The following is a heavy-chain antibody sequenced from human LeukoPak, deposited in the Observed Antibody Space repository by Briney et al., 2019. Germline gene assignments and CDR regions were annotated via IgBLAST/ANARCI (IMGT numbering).Heavy chain of an antibody. J-gene: IGHJ4*02. V-gene: IGHV1-69*13. CDR2: IIPIFGTA. Sequence: SVKVSCKASGGTFSSYAISWVRQAPGQGLEWMGGIIPIFGTANYAQKFQGRVTITADESTSTAYMELSSLRSEDTAVYYCAQGPYYYDSSGYSLDYWGQGTLVTVSS. CDR3: AQGPYYYDSSGYSLDY. D-gene: IGHD3-22*01. CDR1: GGTFSSYA.